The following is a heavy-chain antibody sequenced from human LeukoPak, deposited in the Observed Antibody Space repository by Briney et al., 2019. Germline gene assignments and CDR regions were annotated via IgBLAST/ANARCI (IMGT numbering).Heavy chain of an antibody. CDR1: GYTFTSYG. V-gene: IGHV1-2*02. CDR3: ARESHDPIPPAGKLMLN. CDR2: INPNSGGT. J-gene: IGHJ4*02. D-gene: IGHD6-13*01. Sequence: ASVKVSCKASGYTFTSYGISWVRQAPGQGLEWMGWINPNSGGTKYAQKFQGRVTMTRDTSISTAYMELSRLRSDDTAVYYCARESHDPIPPAGKLMLNWGQGTLVTVSS.